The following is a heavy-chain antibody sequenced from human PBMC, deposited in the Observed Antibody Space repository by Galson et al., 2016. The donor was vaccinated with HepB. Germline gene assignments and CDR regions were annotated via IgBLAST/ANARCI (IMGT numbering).Heavy chain of an antibody. Sequence: QSGAEVKKPGESLRISCYLSGATVTNSWISWVRQVPGKGLDWMGRVDATNSYTFYSPSFQGHVTISADKSINTAYLQWSSLKPSDTAIYFCAETVLTAVGDWFDPWGQGTLVTVSS. CDR2: VDATNSYT. CDR3: AETVLTAVGDWFDP. CDR1: GATVTNSW. D-gene: IGHD7-27*01. J-gene: IGHJ5*02. V-gene: IGHV5-10-1*01.